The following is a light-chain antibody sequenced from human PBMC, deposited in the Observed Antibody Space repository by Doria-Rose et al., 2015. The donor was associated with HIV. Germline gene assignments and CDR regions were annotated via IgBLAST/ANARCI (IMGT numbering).Light chain of an antibody. CDR3: QQYGSLSAIT. CDR2: DGS. J-gene: IGKJ5*01. Sequence: TQSPGTLSLSPGERATLSCRASQSFSSTYLAWYQQKPGQAPSLLIYDGSTRATGIPDRFSASGSGTDFTLTINRLEPEDFAVYYCQQYGSLSAITFGQGTRLEIK. V-gene: IGKV3-20*01. CDR1: QSFSSTY.